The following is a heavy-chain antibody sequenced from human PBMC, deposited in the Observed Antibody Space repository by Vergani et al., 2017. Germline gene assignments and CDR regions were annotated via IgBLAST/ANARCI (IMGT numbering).Heavy chain of an antibody. Sequence: QVQLVQSGAEVKKPGASVKVSCKASGYTFTSYGISWVRQAPGQGLEWMGWISAYNGNTNYAQKLQGRVTMTTDTSTSTAYMEMRSLRSDDMAVYYCARENIVVVPVGIDAFDIWGQGTMVTVSS. CDR3: ARENIVVVPVGIDAFDI. J-gene: IGHJ3*02. V-gene: IGHV1-18*03. CDR2: ISAYNGNT. CDR1: GYTFTSYG. D-gene: IGHD2-2*01.